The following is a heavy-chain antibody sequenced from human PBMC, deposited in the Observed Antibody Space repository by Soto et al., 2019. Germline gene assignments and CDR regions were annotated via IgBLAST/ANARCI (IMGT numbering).Heavy chain of an antibody. V-gene: IGHV1-69*08. Sequence: QVQLVQSGAAVKKPGSSVKVSCKASGGTFSSYTISWVRQAPGQGLEWMGRIIPILGIANYAQKFQGRVTITADKSTSTAYMELSSLSSEDTAVYYCARDPRRYGSGRARDYGRDVWGQGTTVTVSS. D-gene: IGHD3-10*01. CDR3: ARDPRRYGSGRARDYGRDV. J-gene: IGHJ6*02. CDR1: GGTFSSYT. CDR2: IIPILGIA.